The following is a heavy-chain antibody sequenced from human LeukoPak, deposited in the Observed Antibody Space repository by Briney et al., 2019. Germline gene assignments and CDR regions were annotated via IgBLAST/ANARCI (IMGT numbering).Heavy chain of an antibody. CDR1: GFTFDDYG. CDR2: INWNGGST. V-gene: IGHV3-20*04. D-gene: IGHD3-3*01. CDR3: ARGIRFLEWLSGFDY. Sequence: PGGSLRLFCAASGFTFDDYGMSWVRQVPGKGLEWVSGINWNGGSTDYADSVKGRFTISRDNAKNSLYLQMDSLRVEDTALYYCARGIRFLEWLSGFDYWGQGTLVTASS. J-gene: IGHJ4*02.